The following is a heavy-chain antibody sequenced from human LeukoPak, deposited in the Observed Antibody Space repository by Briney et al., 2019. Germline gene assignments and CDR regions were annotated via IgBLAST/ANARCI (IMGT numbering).Heavy chain of an antibody. D-gene: IGHD6-13*01. CDR2: ISGSGGST. V-gene: IGHV3-23*01. CDR3: ARDVGMDSGNFDY. Sequence: PGGSLRLSCAASGFTFSSYAMSWVRQAPGKGLEWVSAISGSGGSTYYADSVKGRFTISRDNSKNTLYLQMNSLRAEDTAVYYCARDVGMDSGNFDYWGQGTLVTVSS. CDR1: GFTFSSYA. J-gene: IGHJ4*02.